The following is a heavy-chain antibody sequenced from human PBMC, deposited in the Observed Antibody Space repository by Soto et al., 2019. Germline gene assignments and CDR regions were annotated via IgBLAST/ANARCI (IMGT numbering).Heavy chain of an antibody. V-gene: IGHV1-18*04. CDR2: TSANNDNT. CDR1: GYTFTRYG. J-gene: IGHJ4*02. D-gene: IGHD2-2*01. Sequence: QVQLVQSGTEVKEPGASVKVSCKASGYTFTRYGISWVRQAPGQGLEWMAWTSANNDNTNYAEKVQGGVTLTTDTSTGTAYMELRSLRSDDTAVYYCARDERGTCTGTNCYYFDYWGQGTLVTVSS. CDR3: ARDERGTCTGTNCYYFDY.